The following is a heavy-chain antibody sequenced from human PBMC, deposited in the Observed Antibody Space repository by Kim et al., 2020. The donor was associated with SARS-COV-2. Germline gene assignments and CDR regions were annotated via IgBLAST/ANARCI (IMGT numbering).Heavy chain of an antibody. Sequence: SVKVSCKASGGTFSSYAISWVRQAPGQGLEWMGRIIPILGIANYAQKFQGRVTITADISTSTAYMELSSLRSGNTAVYYCAWGGSIVVVVAATPIYGMVVGGQGTTVTVSS. J-gene: IGHJ6*02. D-gene: IGHD2-15*01. CDR1: GGTFSSYA. V-gene: IGHV1-69*04. CDR2: IIPILGIA. CDR3: AWGGSIVVVVAATPIYGMVV.